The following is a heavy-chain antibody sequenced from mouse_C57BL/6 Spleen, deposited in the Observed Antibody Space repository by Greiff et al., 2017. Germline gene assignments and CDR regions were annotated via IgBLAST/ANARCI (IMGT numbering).Heavy chain of an antibody. V-gene: IGHV1-61*01. CDR2: IYPSDSET. CDR3: ARLDSSGYVDY. D-gene: IGHD3-2*02. Sequence: QVQLQQPGAELVRPGSSVKLSCKASGYTFTSYWLDWVKQRPGQGLEWIGNIYPSDSETHYNQKFKDKATLTVDKSSSTAYMQLSSLTSEDSAVYYCARLDSSGYVDYWGQGTTLTVSS. J-gene: IGHJ2*01. CDR1: GYTFTSYW.